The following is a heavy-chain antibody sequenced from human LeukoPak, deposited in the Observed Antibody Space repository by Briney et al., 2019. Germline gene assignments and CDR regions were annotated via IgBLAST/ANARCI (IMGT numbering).Heavy chain of an antibody. D-gene: IGHD3-22*01. CDR2: ISAYNGNT. J-gene: IGHJ4*02. V-gene: IGHV1-18*01. CDR1: DYTFTSYG. Sequence: ASVKVSCKASDYTFTSYGISWVRQAPGQGLEWMGWISAYNGNTNYAQKLQGRVTMTTDTSTSTAYMELRSLRSDDTAVYYCVRDRARERYYYDSSGYYGYFDYWGQGTLVTVSS. CDR3: VRDRARERYYYDSSGYYGYFDY.